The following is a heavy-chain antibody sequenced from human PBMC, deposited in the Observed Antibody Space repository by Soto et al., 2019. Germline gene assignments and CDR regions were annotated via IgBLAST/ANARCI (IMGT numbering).Heavy chain of an antibody. CDR3: ARTQTNDY. Sequence: QVQLVQSRAEVKKPGASVKVSCKASGYTFTGYYIHWVRQAPGQGLEWMGWINTNSGGTNYAQKFQGRVTMTRDTSISTAYMELSRLTSDDTAVYYCARTQTNDYWGQGTLVTVSS. J-gene: IGHJ4*02. V-gene: IGHV1-2*02. CDR1: GYTFTGYY. CDR2: INTNSGGT.